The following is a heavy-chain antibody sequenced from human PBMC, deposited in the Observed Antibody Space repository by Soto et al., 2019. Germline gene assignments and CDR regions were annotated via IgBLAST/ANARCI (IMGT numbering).Heavy chain of an antibody. V-gene: IGHV1-2*02. CDR1: GYTFTAYY. Sequence: ASVKVSCKASGYTFTAYYLHWVRQAPGQGLEWMGWINPNSGGTYFAQKFQGRVTLTRDTSISTAYMELSRLISDDTAVYYCARDTFDVSSWSLIYWGQGTQVTVSS. J-gene: IGHJ4*02. CDR3: ARDTFDVSSWSLIY. D-gene: IGHD2-2*01. CDR2: INPNSGGT.